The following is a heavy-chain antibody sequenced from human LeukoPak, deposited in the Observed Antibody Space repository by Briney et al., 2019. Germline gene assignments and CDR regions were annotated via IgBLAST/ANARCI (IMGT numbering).Heavy chain of an antibody. J-gene: IGHJ6*03. CDR2: IKPNSGDT. Sequence: GASVKVSCKASGYTFTAFYIHWVRQAPGQGLEWMGWIKPNSGDTDYAQNFQGRVTMTRDTSISTAYMELSRLRSDDTAVYYCARGAAAAGTDYYYYMDVWGKGTTVTVSS. V-gene: IGHV1-2*02. CDR1: GYTFTAFY. D-gene: IGHD6-13*01. CDR3: ARGAAAAGTDYYYYMDV.